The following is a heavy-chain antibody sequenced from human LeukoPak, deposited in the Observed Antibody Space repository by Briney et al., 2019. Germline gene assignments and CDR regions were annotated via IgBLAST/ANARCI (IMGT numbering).Heavy chain of an antibody. Sequence: PSETLSLTCTVSGGSISSSTYYWGWIRQPPGNRLEWIGSVSYTGSTYYNPSLKSRVTISVDTSKNHFSLKLSSVTAADTAVYYCARPSYDTSAYYYFDYWGQGTLVAVSS. V-gene: IGHV4-39*02. D-gene: IGHD3-22*01. CDR1: GGSISSSTYY. J-gene: IGHJ4*02. CDR2: VSYTGST. CDR3: ARPSYDTSAYYYFDY.